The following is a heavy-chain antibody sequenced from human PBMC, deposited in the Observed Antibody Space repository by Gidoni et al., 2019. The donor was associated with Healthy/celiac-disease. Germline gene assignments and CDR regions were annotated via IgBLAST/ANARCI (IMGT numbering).Heavy chain of an antibody. D-gene: IGHD5-12*01. CDR1: GFTFSSYG. Sequence: QVQLVESGGGVVQPGRSLRLSCAASGFTFSSYGMHWVRQAPGKGLEWVAVISYDGSNKYYADSVKGRFTISRDNSKNTLYLQMNSLRAEDTAVYYCAKNSGYDDYWGQGTLVTVSS. J-gene: IGHJ4*02. V-gene: IGHV3-30*18. CDR2: ISYDGSNK. CDR3: AKNSGYDDY.